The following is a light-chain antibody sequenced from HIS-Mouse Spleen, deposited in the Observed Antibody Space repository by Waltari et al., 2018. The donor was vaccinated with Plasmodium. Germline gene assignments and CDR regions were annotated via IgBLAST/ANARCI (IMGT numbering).Light chain of an antibody. CDR2: AAS. V-gene: IGKV1-8*01. CDR3: QQYYSYLLT. J-gene: IGKJ4*01. Sequence: IQMTQSPSSLSASVGDRVTITCQASQDISSYLAWYQQKPGKAPKLLIYAASTLQSGVPSRFSGSGSGTDFTLTISCLQSEDFATYYCQQYYSYLLTFGGGTKVEIK. CDR1: QDISSY.